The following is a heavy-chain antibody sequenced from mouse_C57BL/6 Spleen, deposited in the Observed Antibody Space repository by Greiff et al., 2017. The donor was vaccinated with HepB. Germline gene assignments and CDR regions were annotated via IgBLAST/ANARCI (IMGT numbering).Heavy chain of an antibody. CDR2: IDPANGNT. D-gene: IGHD2-2*01. Sequence: VHVKQSVAELVRPGASVKLSCTASGFNIKNTYMHWVKQRPEQGLEWIGRIDPANGNTKYAPKFQGKATLTADTSSNTAYLQLSSLTSEDTAIYYSARGHGYGYAMDYWGQGTSVTVSS. CDR3: ARGHGYGYAMDY. V-gene: IGHV14-3*01. J-gene: IGHJ4*01. CDR1: GFNIKNTY.